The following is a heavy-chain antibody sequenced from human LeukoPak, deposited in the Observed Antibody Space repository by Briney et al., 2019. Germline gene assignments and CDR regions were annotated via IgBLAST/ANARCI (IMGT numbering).Heavy chain of an antibody. J-gene: IGHJ4*02. CDR1: GFTFSRSA. CDR3: VKEASKTFGIYTADY. D-gene: IGHD3-16*01. V-gene: IGHV3-23*01. CDR2: IPASGPKT. Sequence: GGSLRLSCAASGFTFSRSAMGWVRRAPQKGLEWVSAIPASGPKTYYTGSVRGRFTISRDNSKNTVYLQMQSLRAEETAVYYCVKEASKTFGIYTADYWGQGTLVTVSS.